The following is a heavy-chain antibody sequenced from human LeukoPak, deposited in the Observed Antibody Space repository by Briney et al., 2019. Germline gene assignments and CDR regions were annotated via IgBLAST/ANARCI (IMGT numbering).Heavy chain of an antibody. Sequence: NPGGSLRLSCAVSGFTSSNYYMSWIRQAPGKGLECVSYISSDSSYTNYADSVRGRFTISRDNAKNSLYLQMNSLRAEDTAVYYCVRGGPYGDYDAYWGQGTLVTVSS. D-gene: IGHD4-17*01. CDR1: GFTSSNYY. CDR3: VRGGPYGDYDAY. J-gene: IGHJ4*02. CDR2: ISSDSSYT. V-gene: IGHV3-11*06.